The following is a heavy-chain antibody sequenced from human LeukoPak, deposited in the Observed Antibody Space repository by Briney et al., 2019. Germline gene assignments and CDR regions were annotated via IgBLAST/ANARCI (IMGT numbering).Heavy chain of an antibody. V-gene: IGHV4-59*01. Sequence: SQTLSLTCTVSGGSLSPYYWSWIRQSPGKGLEWIGYISYSGSTNSHPSLKSRVTISVDMSKPQFYLELSSVTAADTAVYYCAREDKEGVDDSSGYYYWVIDYWGQGTLVTVSS. J-gene: IGHJ4*02. CDR2: ISYSGST. CDR3: AREDKEGVDDSSGYYYWVIDY. D-gene: IGHD3-22*01. CDR1: GGSLSPYY.